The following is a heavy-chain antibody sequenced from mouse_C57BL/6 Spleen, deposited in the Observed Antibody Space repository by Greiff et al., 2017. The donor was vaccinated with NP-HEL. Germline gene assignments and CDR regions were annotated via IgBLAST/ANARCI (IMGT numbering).Heavy chain of an antibody. V-gene: IGHV14-4*01. Sequence: EVQVVESGAELVRPGASVKLSCTASGFNIKDDYMHWVKQRPEQGLEWIGWIDPENGDTEYASKFQGKATITADTSSNTAYLQLSSLTSEDTAVYYCTTGYYYGSSYEDYWGQGTTLTVSS. CDR3: TTGYYYGSSYEDY. D-gene: IGHD1-1*01. CDR1: GFNIKDDY. J-gene: IGHJ2*01. CDR2: IDPENGDT.